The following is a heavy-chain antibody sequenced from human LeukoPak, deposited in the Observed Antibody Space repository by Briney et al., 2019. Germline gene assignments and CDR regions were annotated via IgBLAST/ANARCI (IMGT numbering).Heavy chain of an antibody. D-gene: IGHD6-6*01. CDR3: AKLLGEEY. V-gene: IGHV4-59*02. J-gene: IGHJ4*02. Sequence: SETLSLTCTVSGASVSSYFWSWIRQSPEKGLEWIGYVYHSGSSSSNPSLQSRVTISQDTSRDQVSLKMTSATGADTAVYYCAKLLGEEYWGQGTQVVVSS. CDR2: VYHSGSS. CDR1: GASVSSYF.